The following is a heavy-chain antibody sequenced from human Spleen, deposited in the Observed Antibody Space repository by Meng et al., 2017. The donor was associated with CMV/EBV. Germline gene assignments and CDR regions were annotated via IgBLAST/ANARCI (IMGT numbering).Heavy chain of an antibody. CDR1: GFTFSSYE. CDR3: TTGHFDY. Sequence: GESLKISCVASGFTFSSYEMNWVRQPPGRGLEWISMVHNGNKYYADSVKGRFTISRDTSKNTLYLQMNSLRAEDTAVYYCTTGHFDYWGRGMLVTVSS. V-gene: IGHV3-53*01. CDR2: VHNGNK. J-gene: IGHJ4*02.